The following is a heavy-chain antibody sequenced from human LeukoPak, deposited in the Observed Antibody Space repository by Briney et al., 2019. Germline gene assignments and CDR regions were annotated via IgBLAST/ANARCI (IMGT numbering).Heavy chain of an antibody. D-gene: IGHD3-22*01. Sequence: PSETLSLTCTVSGGSISSGDYYWSWIRQPPGKGLEWIAYMYYSGSTYYNPSLMSRVTMSADTSKNQLSLKLSSVTAADTAVYYCARPYYYDSRIDPWGQGIPVTVSS. J-gene: IGHJ5*02. V-gene: IGHV4-30-4*01. CDR1: GGSISSGDYY. CDR3: ARPYYYDSRIDP. CDR2: MYYSGST.